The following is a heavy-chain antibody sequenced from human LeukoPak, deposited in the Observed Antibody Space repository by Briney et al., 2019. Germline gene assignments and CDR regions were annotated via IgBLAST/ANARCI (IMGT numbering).Heavy chain of an antibody. V-gene: IGHV3-23*01. D-gene: IGHD5-18*01. J-gene: IGHJ4*02. CDR2: ISGSGGST. Sequence: PGGSLRLSCAASGFTFSSYAMSWVRQAPGKGLEWVSAISGSGGSTYYADSVKGRFTISRDNSKNTLYLQMNSLRAEDTAVYYCAKSNTAMVTLSLNYFDYWGQGTLVTVSS. CDR1: GFTFSSYA. CDR3: AKSNTAMVTLSLNYFDY.